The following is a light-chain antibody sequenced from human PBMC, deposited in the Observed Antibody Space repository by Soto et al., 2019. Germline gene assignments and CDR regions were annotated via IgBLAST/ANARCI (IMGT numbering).Light chain of an antibody. CDR2: EDN. V-gene: IGLV6-57*01. Sequence: NFMLPQPHSVSASPGKTVTISCTRSSGSIASNYVHWYQQRPGSSPTTVIYEDNQRPSGVPDRFSGSIDSSSNSASLTISGLKTEDEADYYCQSYDSSSWVFGGGTKLTVL. J-gene: IGLJ3*02. CDR1: SGSIASNY. CDR3: QSYDSSSWV.